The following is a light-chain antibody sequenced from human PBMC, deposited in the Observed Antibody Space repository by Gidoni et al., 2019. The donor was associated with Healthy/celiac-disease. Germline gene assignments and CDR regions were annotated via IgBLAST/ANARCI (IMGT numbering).Light chain of an antibody. J-gene: IGLJ3*02. CDR2: GNN. CDR1: SS. V-gene: IGLV1-40*01. CDR3: QSYDSSLSVWV. Sequence: QSVLTQPPSVSGAPGQRVTISCTGSSSQPLPGTAPKLLIYGNNNRPSGVPDRFSGSKSGTSASLAITGLQAEDEADSYCQSYDSSLSVWVFGGRTKLT.